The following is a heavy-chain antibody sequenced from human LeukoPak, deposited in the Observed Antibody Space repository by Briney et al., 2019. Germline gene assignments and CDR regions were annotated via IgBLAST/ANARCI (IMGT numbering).Heavy chain of an antibody. V-gene: IGHV1-69*06. J-gene: IGHJ4*02. D-gene: IGHD3-22*01. CDR3: ARVAGTYYYDSSAYYLTSPFDY. Sequence: GASVNVSCKASGGTFSSYAISRVRQAPGQGLEWMGGIIPIFGKANYAQKFQGRVTITADKCTRTAYMELNRLRSDDTAVYYCARVAGTYYYDSSAYYLTSPFDYWGQGTLVTVSS. CDR1: GGTFSSYA. CDR2: IIPIFGKA.